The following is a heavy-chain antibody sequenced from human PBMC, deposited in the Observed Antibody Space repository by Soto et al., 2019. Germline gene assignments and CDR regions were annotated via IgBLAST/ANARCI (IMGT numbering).Heavy chain of an antibody. V-gene: IGHV3-11*05. CDR3: ARDPSIRSPPDY. D-gene: IGHD3-3*02. CDR2: ISSTGSYT. CDR1: GFTFNDYY. J-gene: IGHJ4*01. Sequence: QVAVVESGGGLVQPGGSLRLSCTASGFTFNDYYMTWFRRAPGTGLEWVSYISSTGSYTDYAESVKGRFTISRDNAKNSLYLQMDSLRDEDTAIYYCARDPSIRSPPDYWGRGTLVTVSS.